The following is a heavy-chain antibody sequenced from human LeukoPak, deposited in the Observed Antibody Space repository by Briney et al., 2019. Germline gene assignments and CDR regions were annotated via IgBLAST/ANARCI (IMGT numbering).Heavy chain of an antibody. CDR1: GGSISSSSYY. Sequence: SETLSLTCTVSGGSISSSSYYWGWIRQPPGKGLEWIGSIYYSGSTYYNPSLKSRVTISVDTSKNQFSLKLSSVTAADTAVYYCARSPSWGIAAAEGFDPWGQGTLVTVSS. J-gene: IGHJ5*02. D-gene: IGHD6-13*01. CDR3: ARSPSWGIAAAEGFDP. CDR2: IYYSGST. V-gene: IGHV4-39*01.